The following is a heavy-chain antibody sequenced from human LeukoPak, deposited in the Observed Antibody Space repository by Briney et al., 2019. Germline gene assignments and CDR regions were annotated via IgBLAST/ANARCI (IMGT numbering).Heavy chain of an antibody. V-gene: IGHV1-69*04. Sequence: ASVKVSCKASGGTFSSYAISWVRQAPGQGLEWMGRIIPILGIANYAQKFQGRVTMTRDTSTSTAYMELSSLRSEDTAVYYCAKCRVSSSGSADYWGQGTLVTVSS. CDR2: IIPILGIA. J-gene: IGHJ4*02. D-gene: IGHD6-19*01. CDR1: GGTFSSYA. CDR3: AKCRVSSSGSADY.